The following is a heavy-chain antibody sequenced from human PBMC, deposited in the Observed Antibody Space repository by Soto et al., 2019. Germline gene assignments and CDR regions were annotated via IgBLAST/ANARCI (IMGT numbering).Heavy chain of an antibody. CDR2: IYYSGTA. V-gene: IGHV4-39*01. CDR1: GCSISGSGFH. Sequence: SETLSLTCTVSGCSISGSGFHWAWIRQPPGKGLEWIGSIYYSGTANYSPSLKSRLAIDVDTSKNQFSLRLSSVTAADTAVYYCATRSGDYVGWFDPWGQGTRVTVSS. D-gene: IGHD4-17*01. J-gene: IGHJ5*02. CDR3: ATRSGDYVGWFDP.